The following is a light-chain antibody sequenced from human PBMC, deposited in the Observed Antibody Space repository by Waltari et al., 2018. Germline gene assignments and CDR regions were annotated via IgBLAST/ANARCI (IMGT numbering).Light chain of an antibody. Sequence: VLTQSPATLSVSPGERATLSCRASLSIADNFAWYQQKRGQAPRLLIYGASTRATGIPARFTGRGSGTDFTLTISSLQSEDSAVYYCQQYNRWPPITFGQGTRLEI. CDR3: QQYNRWPPIT. J-gene: IGKJ5*01. CDR1: LSIADN. CDR2: GAS. V-gene: IGKV3-15*01.